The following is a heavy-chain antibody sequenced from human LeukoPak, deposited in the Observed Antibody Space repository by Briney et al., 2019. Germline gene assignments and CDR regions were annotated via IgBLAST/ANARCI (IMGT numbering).Heavy chain of an antibody. D-gene: IGHD3-10*01. CDR1: GFTFSSYD. CDR2: ISSSGGTI. V-gene: IGHV3-48*03. J-gene: IGHJ4*02. Sequence: GGSLRLSCAASGFTFSSYDMNCVRQAPEKGLEWVSYISSSGGTIYYADSVKGRFTISRDNAKKSLYLQMNSLRAEDTAVYYCARGTYYFDYWGQGTLVTVSS. CDR3: ARGTYYFDY.